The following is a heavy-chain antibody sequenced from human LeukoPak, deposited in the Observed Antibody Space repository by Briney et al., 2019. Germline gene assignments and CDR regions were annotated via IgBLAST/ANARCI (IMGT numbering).Heavy chain of an antibody. D-gene: IGHD1-26*01. J-gene: IGHJ4*02. CDR1: GFTFSSYS. V-gene: IGHV3-21*01. CDR3: AKDHGSYLYYFDY. CDR2: ISGTSSYI. Sequence: KSGGSLRLSCAASGFTFSSYSMNWVRQAPGKGLEWVSFISGTSSYIYYADSVKGRFTISRDNAKNSLYLQMNSLRAEDTAVYYCAKDHGSYLYYFDYWGQGTLVTVSS.